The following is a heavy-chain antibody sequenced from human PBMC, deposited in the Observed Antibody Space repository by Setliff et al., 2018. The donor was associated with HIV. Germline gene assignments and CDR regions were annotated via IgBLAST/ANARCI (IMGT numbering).Heavy chain of an antibody. V-gene: IGHV1-69*13. J-gene: IGHJ5*02. D-gene: IGHD2-15*01. CDR2: IIPLFNKS. CDR1: GGNFSTYG. CDR3: ARDRFCSRGSCYEPNWFDP. Sequence: ASVKVSCKASGGNFSTYGISWVRQAPGQGLEWMGGIIPLFNKSNNAQKFQVRVTITADESTSTAYMELKSLRSEDSAVYYCARDRFCSRGSCYEPNWFDPWGQGTLVTVS.